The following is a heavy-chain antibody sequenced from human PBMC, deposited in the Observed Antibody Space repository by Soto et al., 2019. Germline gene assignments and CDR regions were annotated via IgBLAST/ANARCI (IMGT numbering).Heavy chain of an antibody. J-gene: IGHJ4*01. V-gene: IGHV1-46*01. CDR2: INPSGGST. D-gene: IGHD6-19*01. Sequence: ASVKVSCKASGYTFTSYYMHWVRQAPGQGLEWMGIINPSGGSTSYAQKFQGRVTMTRDTSTSTVYMELSSLRSEDTAVYYCILLRAVAGYGYWVRVTLVTDSP. CDR1: GYTFTSYY. CDR3: ILLRAVAGYGY.